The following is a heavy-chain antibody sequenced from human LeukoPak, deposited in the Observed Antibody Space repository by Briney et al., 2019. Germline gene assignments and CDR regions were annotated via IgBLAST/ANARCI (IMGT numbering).Heavy chain of an antibody. CDR2: IYTSGST. CDR1: GGSISSGTYY. Sequence: SETLSLTCTVSGGSISSGTYYWNWIRQPAGKGLEWIGRIYTSGSTTYNPSLKSRVTISVDTSKNQFSLKLSSVTAADTAVYYCARHLILWFGPINFDYWGQGTLVTVSS. V-gene: IGHV4-61*02. CDR3: ARHLILWFGPINFDY. D-gene: IGHD3-10*01. J-gene: IGHJ4*02.